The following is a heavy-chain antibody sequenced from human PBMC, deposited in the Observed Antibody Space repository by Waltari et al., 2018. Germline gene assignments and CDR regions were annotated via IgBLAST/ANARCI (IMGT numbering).Heavy chain of an antibody. CDR1: GFTFSSYA. CDR3: TKRGDYYYYGMAV. J-gene: IGHJ6*02. Sequence: EVRLVESGGGLVQPGGSLRLSCATSGFTFSSYAMSWVRQAPGKGLEGVSSIRAGGGATYYADSVKGRFTISRDISKNTLCLQVNSLRADDTAVYYCTKRGDYYYYGMAVWGQGTTVTVSS. CDR2: IRAGGGAT. V-gene: IGHV3-23*04.